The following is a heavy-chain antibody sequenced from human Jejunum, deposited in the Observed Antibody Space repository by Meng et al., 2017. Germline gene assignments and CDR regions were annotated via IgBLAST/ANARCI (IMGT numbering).Heavy chain of an antibody. CDR2: TYYRSKWYN. J-gene: IGHJ2*01. CDR3: ARAREGGWYFDL. Sequence: QARLHQSGPGLVKPPQTLPLTCAIAGHRVSSNSAAWNWIRQSPSRGLEWLGRTYYRSKWYNDYAVSVKSRITINPDTSKNQFSLQLNSVTPEDTAVYYCARAREGGWYFDLWGRGTLVTVSS. V-gene: IGHV6-1*01. CDR1: GHRVSSNSAA. D-gene: IGHD1-26*01.